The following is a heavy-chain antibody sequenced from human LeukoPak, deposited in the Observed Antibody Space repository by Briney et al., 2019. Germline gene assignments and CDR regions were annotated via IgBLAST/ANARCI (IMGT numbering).Heavy chain of an antibody. D-gene: IGHD3-9*01. CDR1: GFTFSSYA. Sequence: GGSLRLSCAASGFTFSSYAMSWVRQAPGKGLEWVSAISGSGGSTYYADSVKGRFTISRDNSKNTLYLQMNSLRAEDTAVYYCAKVLRRYFDWSSFDYWGQGTLVTVSS. J-gene: IGHJ4*02. V-gene: IGHV3-23*01. CDR3: AKVLRRYFDWSSFDY. CDR2: ISGSGGST.